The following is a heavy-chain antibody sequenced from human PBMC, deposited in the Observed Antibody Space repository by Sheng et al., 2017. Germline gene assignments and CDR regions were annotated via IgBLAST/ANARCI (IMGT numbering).Heavy chain of an antibody. CDR3: ATDPGFWSDYGYYYMDV. J-gene: IGHJ6*03. CDR1: GGSISGSTYY. D-gene: IGHD3-3*01. CDR2: IHYSGST. V-gene: IGHV4-39*07. Sequence: QLQLQESGPGLVKPSETLSLTCTVSGGSISGSTYYWGWIRQPPGKGLEWIGSIHYSGSTYYNPPLMSRVTISVDTSKNQFSLKLSSVTAADTAVYYCATDPGFWSDYGYYYMDVWGQGTTVTVSS.